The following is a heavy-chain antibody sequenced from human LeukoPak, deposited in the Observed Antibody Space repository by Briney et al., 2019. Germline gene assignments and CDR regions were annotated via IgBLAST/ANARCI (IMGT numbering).Heavy chain of an antibody. CDR2: ISSSSSYI. CDR3: VTYYYDSSGSPPTNFDY. J-gene: IGHJ4*02. Sequence: GGSLRLSCAASGFTLSSYSMIWVRQAPGKGLQWVSYISSSSSYIYYADSVKGRFTISRDNAKNSLYLQMNSLRAEDTAVYYCVTYYYDSSGSPPTNFDYWGQGTLVTVSS. V-gene: IGHV3-21*05. D-gene: IGHD3-22*01. CDR1: GFTLSSYS.